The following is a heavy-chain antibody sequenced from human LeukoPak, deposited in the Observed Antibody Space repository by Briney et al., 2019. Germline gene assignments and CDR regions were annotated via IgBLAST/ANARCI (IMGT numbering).Heavy chain of an antibody. V-gene: IGHV3-21*01. D-gene: IGHD3-9*01. CDR2: ISSSSSYI. CDR1: GFTFSTYS. J-gene: IGHJ3*02. CDR3: ARDRDPDYDILTGQLDAFDI. Sequence: GGSLRLSCAASGFTFSTYSMNWVRQAPGKGLEWVSSISSSSSYIYYTDSVKGRFTISRDNAKNSLYLQMNSLRAEDTAVYYCARDRDPDYDILTGQLDAFDIWGQGTMVTVSS.